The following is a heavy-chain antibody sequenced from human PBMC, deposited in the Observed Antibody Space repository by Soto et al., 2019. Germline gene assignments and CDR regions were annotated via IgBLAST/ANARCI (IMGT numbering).Heavy chain of an antibody. Sequence: GGSLRLSCAASGFTFSSYSMNWVRQAPGKGLEWVSSISSSSSYIYYADSVKGRFTISRDNAKNSLYLQMNSLRAEDTAVYYCARGPSRPIFGVVPDNWFDPWGQGTLVTVSS. D-gene: IGHD3-3*01. CDR1: GFTFSSYS. J-gene: IGHJ5*02. CDR3: ARGPSRPIFGVVPDNWFDP. CDR2: ISSSSSYI. V-gene: IGHV3-21*01.